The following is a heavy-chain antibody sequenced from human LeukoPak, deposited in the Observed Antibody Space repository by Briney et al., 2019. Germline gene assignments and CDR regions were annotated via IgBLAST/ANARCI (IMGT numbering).Heavy chain of an antibody. CDR2: IYTSAST. J-gene: IGHJ3*02. D-gene: IGHD3-22*01. CDR3: ARDSPRDYYDSSGYYYYAFDI. CDR1: GGSISSYY. Sequence: KPSETLSLTCTVSGGSISSYYWSWIRQPAGKGLEWIGRIYTSASTNYNPSLKSRVTMSVDTSKNQFSLKLSSVTAADTRVYYCARDSPRDYYDSSGYYYYAFDIWGQGTMVTVSS. V-gene: IGHV4-4*07.